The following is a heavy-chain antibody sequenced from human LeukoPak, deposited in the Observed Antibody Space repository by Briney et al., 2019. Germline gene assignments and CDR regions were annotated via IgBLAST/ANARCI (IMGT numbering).Heavy chain of an antibody. Sequence: GGSLRLSCAASGFTFSSYSMNWVRQAPGKGLEWVAVIWYDGSNKYYADSVKGRFTISRDNSKNTLYLQMNSLRAEDTAVYYCARGHHSGSYCEYAFDIWGQGTMVTVSS. CDR3: ARGHHSGSYCEYAFDI. D-gene: IGHD1-26*01. CDR2: IWYDGSNK. CDR1: GFTFSSYS. V-gene: IGHV3-33*08. J-gene: IGHJ3*02.